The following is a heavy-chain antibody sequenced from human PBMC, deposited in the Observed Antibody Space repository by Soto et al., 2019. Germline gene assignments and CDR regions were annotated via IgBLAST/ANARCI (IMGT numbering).Heavy chain of an antibody. V-gene: IGHV3-30*18. Sequence: QVQLVESGGGVVQPGRSLRLSCAASGFTFSNFVMHWVRQAPGKGLEWVAVISFEGSNQYYADSVKGRFTISRDNAKNTLYLQMNSLRTEDTAVYYCVKDLTDYNYEYKFDYWGQGSLVTVSS. CDR3: VKDLTDYNYEYKFDY. D-gene: IGHD3-16*01. J-gene: IGHJ4*02. CDR2: ISFEGSNQ. CDR1: GFTFSNFV.